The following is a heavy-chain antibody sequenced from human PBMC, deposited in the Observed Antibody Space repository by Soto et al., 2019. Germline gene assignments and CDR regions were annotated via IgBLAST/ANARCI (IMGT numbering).Heavy chain of an antibody. CDR1: GYTFTGYY. CDR3: ARFLGYSDFDVHY. V-gene: IGHV1-46*01. J-gene: IGHJ4*02. D-gene: IGHD4-17*01. Sequence: ASVKVSCKASGYTFTGYYMHWVRQAPGQGLEWMAIINPSSGSAGYAQKFQVRVTVTRDTPTSTVYMELSSLRSEDTAVYYCARFLGYSDFDVHYWGQGTLITVSS. CDR2: INPSSGSA.